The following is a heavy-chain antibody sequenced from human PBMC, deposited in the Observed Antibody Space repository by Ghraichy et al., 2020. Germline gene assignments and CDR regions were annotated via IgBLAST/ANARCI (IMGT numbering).Heavy chain of an antibody. D-gene: IGHD6-19*01. Sequence: ASVKVSCKVSGYTLTELSMHWVRQAPGKGLEWMGGFDPEDGETIYAQKFQGRVTMTEDTSTDTAYMELSSLRSEDTAVYYCATAVGLGYYFDYWGQGTLVTVSS. J-gene: IGHJ4*02. CDR3: ATAVGLGYYFDY. CDR1: GYTLTELS. V-gene: IGHV1-24*01. CDR2: FDPEDGET.